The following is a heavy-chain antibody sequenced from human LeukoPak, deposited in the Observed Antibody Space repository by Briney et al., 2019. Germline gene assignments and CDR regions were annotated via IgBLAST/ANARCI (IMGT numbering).Heavy chain of an antibody. CDR2: INSDGSST. CDR3: ARDHEQWLVPMNWFDP. J-gene: IGHJ5*02. Sequence: GGSLRLSCAASGFTFSSYWMHWVRQAPGKGLVWASRINSDGSSTSYADSVKGRFTISRDNAKNTLYLQMNSLRAEDTAVYYCARDHEQWLVPMNWFDPWGQGTLVTVSS. V-gene: IGHV3-74*01. D-gene: IGHD6-19*01. CDR1: GFTFSSYW.